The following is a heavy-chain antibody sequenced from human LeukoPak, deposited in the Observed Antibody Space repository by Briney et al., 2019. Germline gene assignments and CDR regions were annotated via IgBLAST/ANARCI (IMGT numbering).Heavy chain of an antibody. Sequence: SETPSLTCAVYGGSFSGYYWSWIRQPPGKGLEWIGEINHSGSTNYNPSLKSRVTISVDTSKNQFSLKLSSVTAADTAVYYCARGSGVAVDYWGQGTLVTVSS. V-gene: IGHV4-34*01. J-gene: IGHJ4*02. CDR1: GGSFSGYY. CDR2: INHSGST. D-gene: IGHD6-19*01. CDR3: ARGSGVAVDY.